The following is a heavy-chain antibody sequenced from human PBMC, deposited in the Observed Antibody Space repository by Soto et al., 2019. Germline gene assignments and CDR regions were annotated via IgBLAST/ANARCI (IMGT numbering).Heavy chain of an antibody. D-gene: IGHD2-2*03. CDR3: ARVPGYCSSTSCYGNWFDP. V-gene: IGHV1-18*01. Sequence: ASVKVSCKASGYTFTSYGISWVRQAPGQGLEWMGWISAYNGNTNYAQKFQGRVTITRDTSASTAYMELSSLRSEDTAVYYCARVPGYCSSTSCYGNWFDPWGQGTLVTVSS. J-gene: IGHJ5*02. CDR1: GYTFTSYG. CDR2: ISAYNGNT.